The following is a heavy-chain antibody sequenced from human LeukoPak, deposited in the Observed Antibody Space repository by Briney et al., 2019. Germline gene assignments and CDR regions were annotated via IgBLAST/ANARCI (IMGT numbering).Heavy chain of an antibody. J-gene: IGHJ4*02. Sequence: PGGSLRLSCAASGFTFSSYAVSWVRQAPGKGPEWVSSLSGGGGDTYYADCVNGRFTISRDNSKKTLYLQMNSLRAEDTAVYYCAKDRYYDSRRAYDYWGQGTLVTVSS. CDR2: LSGGGGDT. CDR1: GFTFSSYA. CDR3: AKDRYYDSRRAYDY. V-gene: IGHV3-23*01. D-gene: IGHD3-22*01.